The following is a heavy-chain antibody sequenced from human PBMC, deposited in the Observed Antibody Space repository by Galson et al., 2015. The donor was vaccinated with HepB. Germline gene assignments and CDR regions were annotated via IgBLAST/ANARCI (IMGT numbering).Heavy chain of an antibody. CDR2: INSGNGNT. D-gene: IGHD6-13*01. V-gene: IGHV1-3*04. J-gene: IGHJ5*02. CDR1: GYTFTSYA. Sequence: SVKVSCKASGYTFTSYAMHWVRQAPGQRLEWIAWINSGNGNTKYSQKFQGRVTITRDTSESTAYMQLSSLKSEDTAVYYCARDLERLSSWYVNNWFDPWGQGTLVTVSS. CDR3: ARDLERLSSWYVNNWFDP.